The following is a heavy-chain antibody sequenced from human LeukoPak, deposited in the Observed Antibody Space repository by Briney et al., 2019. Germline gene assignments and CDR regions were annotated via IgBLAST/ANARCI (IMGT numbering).Heavy chain of an antibody. CDR2: IIPRSGST. CDR3: ARGSSKAVVILDPYYFDS. J-gene: IGHJ4*02. CDR1: GYDFTSYY. D-gene: IGHD3-22*01. Sequence: AAVKVSCKASGYDFTSYYMHGLRQAPGQGGEWMAIIIPRSGSTSFAQKFQGRLSMTMDTSTSTVYMELRSLRSEDKAVYYCARGSSKAVVILDPYYFDSWGQGTLVTVSS. V-gene: IGHV1-46*01.